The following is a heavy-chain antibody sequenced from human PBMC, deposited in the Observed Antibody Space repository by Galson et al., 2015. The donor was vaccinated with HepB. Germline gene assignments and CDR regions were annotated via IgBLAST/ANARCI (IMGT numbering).Heavy chain of an antibody. CDR3: ATRDDYGDLRDY. V-gene: IGHV3-21*01. CDR2: ISSSSSYI. CDR1: GFTFSSYS. Sequence: LRLSCAASGFTFSSYSMNWVRQAPGKGLEWVSSISSSSSYIYYADSVKGRFTISRDNAKNSLYLQMNSLRAEDTAVYYCATRDDYGDLRDYWGQGTLVTVSS. D-gene: IGHD4-17*01. J-gene: IGHJ4*02.